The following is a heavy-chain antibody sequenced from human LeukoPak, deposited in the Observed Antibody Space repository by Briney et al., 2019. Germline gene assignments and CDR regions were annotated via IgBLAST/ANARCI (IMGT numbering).Heavy chain of an antibody. D-gene: IGHD6-13*01. V-gene: IGHV4-34*01. J-gene: IGHJ4*02. CDR1: GGSFSGYY. Sequence: SETLSLTCAVYGGSFSGYYWSWIRQPPGKGLEWIGEINHSGSTNYNPSLKSRVTISVDTSKNQFSLKLSSVTAADTAAYYCARGPKHYSSSYLRGAKTHGYWGQGTLVTVSS. CDR2: INHSGST. CDR3: ARGPKHYSSSYLRGAKTHGY.